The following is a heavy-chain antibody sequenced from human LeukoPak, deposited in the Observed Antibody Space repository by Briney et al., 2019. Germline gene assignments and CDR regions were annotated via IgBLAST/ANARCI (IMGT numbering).Heavy chain of an antibody. V-gene: IGHV4-4*07. J-gene: IGHJ5*02. CDR3: ARGTEYSSYWFDP. D-gene: IGHD6-6*01. CDR2: IYTSGST. Sequence: LETLSLTCTVSGGSISGYYWSWIRQPSGKGLECIGRIYTSGSTNYNPSLKSRVTMSVDTSKNQFSLKVSSVTAADTAVYYCARGTEYSSYWFDPWGQGTLVTVSS. CDR1: GGSISGYY.